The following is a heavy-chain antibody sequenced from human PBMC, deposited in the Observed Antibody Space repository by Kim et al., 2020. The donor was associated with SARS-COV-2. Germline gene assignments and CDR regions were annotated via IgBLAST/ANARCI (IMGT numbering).Heavy chain of an antibody. CDR3: ARPVMDSGSYYMTLWAAYYYYGMDV. J-gene: IGHJ6*02. D-gene: IGHD3-10*01. Sequence: ASVKVSCKASGYTFTSYDINWVRQATGQGLEWMGWMNPNSGNTGYAQKFQGRVTMTRNTSISTAYMELSSLRSEDTAVYYCARPVMDSGSYYMTLWAAYYYYGMDVWGQGTTVTVSS. CDR2: MNPNSGNT. V-gene: IGHV1-8*01. CDR1: GYTFTSYD.